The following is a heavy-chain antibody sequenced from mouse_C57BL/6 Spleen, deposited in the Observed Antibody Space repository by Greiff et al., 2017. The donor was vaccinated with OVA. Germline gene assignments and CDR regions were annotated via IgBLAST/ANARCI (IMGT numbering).Heavy chain of an antibody. D-gene: IGHD1-1*01. CDR2: ISSGSSTI. CDR3: ARRTTVVATDY. V-gene: IGHV5-17*01. Sequence: EVHLVESGGGLVKPGGSLTLSCAASGFTFSDYGMHWVRQAPETGLAWVAYISSGSSTIYYADTVKGRFTISRDNAKNTLFLQMTSLRSEDTAMYYCARRTTVVATDYWGQGTTLTVSS. J-gene: IGHJ2*01. CDR1: GFTFSDYG.